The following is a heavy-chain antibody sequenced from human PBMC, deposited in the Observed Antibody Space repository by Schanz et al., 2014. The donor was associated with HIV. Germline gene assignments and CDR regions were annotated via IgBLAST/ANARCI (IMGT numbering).Heavy chain of an antibody. CDR3: ASDLSVYSSSSSV. J-gene: IGHJ6*02. V-gene: IGHV1-2*02. D-gene: IGHD6-13*01. CDR2: INPNSGGT. CDR1: GYIFTIYR. Sequence: QVQLEQSGAEVTKPGASVRISCKSSGYIFTIYRIHWVRQAPGQGLEWMGWINPNSGGTNYAQKFQGRVTMTRDTSISTAYMELSRLRSDDTAVYYCASDLSVYSSSSSVWGQGTTVTVSS.